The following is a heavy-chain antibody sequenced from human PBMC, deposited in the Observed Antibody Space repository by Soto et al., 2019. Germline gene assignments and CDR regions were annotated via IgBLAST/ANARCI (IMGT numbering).Heavy chain of an antibody. CDR1: GGSFSGYY. D-gene: IGHD7-27*01. CDR2: INHSGST. V-gene: IGHV4-34*01. CDR3: ARGWGRIFDY. J-gene: IGHJ4*02. Sequence: QVQLQQWGAGLLKPSETLSLTCAVYGGSFSGYYWSWIRQPPGEGLEWIGEINHSGSTNYNPSLKSRVTISIDTSKNQCSLKLSSVTAADTAVYYCARGWGRIFDYWGQGTLVTVSS.